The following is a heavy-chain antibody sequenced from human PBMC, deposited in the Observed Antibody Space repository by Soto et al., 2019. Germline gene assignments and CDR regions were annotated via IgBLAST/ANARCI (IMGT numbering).Heavy chain of an antibody. J-gene: IGHJ6*02. D-gene: IGHD5-18*01. CDR1: GYSFTSYW. CDR3: ARHSYGYWYYYYGIDV. CDR2: IYPGDSDT. V-gene: IGHV5-51*01. Sequence: GESLKISCKGSGYSFTSYWIGWVRQMPGKGLEWMGIIYPGDSDTRYSPSFQGQVTISADKSISTAYLQWSSLKASDTAMYYCARHSYGYWYYYYGIDVWGQGTTVTVSS.